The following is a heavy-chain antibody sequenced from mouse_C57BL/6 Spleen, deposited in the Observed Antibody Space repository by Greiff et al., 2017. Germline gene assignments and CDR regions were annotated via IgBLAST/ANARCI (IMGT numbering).Heavy chain of an antibody. J-gene: IGHJ4*01. D-gene: IGHD2-4*01. Sequence: EVQVVESGGDLVKPGGSLKLSCAASGFTFSSYGMSWVRQTPDKRLEWVATISSGGSYTYYPDSVKGRFTISRENAKNTLYLQMSSLKSEDTAMYYCASAFYDYDGGYYAMDYWGQGTSVTVSS. CDR1: GFTFSSYG. CDR3: ASAFYDYDGGYYAMDY. CDR2: ISSGGSYT. V-gene: IGHV5-6*01.